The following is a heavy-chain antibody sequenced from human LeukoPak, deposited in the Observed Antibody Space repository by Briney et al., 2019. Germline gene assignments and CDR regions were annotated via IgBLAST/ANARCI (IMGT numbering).Heavy chain of an antibody. J-gene: IGHJ4*02. D-gene: IGHD4-17*01. CDR1: GLSFSSHW. CDR3: VTGDGDYDWNYFDY. CDR2: IKSDESRI. V-gene: IGHV3-74*01. Sequence: TGGSLRLSCAASGLSFSSHWMHWVRQAPGQGMMWVSRIKSDESRINYADSVKGRFTISRDNAKNTVYLQLNSPRAEDTAVYYCVTGDGDYDWNYFDYWGQGALVTVST.